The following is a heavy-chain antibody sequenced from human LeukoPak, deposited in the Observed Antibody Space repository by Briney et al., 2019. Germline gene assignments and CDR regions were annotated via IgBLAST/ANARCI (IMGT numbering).Heavy chain of an antibody. Sequence: PGGSLRLSCAASGLTFSSYAMSWVRQAPGKGLEWVSAISGSGGSTYYADSVKGRFTISRDNSKNTLYLQMNSLRAEDTAVYYCAKARARGWYLSGTSMDVWGKGTTVTVSS. J-gene: IGHJ6*03. D-gene: IGHD6-19*01. CDR1: GLTFSSYA. CDR2: ISGSGGST. V-gene: IGHV3-23*01. CDR3: AKARARGWYLSGTSMDV.